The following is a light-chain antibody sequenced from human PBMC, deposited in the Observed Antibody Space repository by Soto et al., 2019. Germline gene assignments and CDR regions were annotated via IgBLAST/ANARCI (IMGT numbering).Light chain of an antibody. CDR1: SSDVGTYNL. Sequence: QSVLTQPASVSGSPGQSITISCTGTSSDVGTYNLVSWYQQHPGNAPKLMIYEGNKRPSGVSNRFSGSKSGNTAFLTISGLQAEDEGDYYCSSYVGSGTYVVFGGGTKVTVL. J-gene: IGLJ2*01. CDR2: EGN. CDR3: SSYVGSGTYVV. V-gene: IGLV2-23*01.